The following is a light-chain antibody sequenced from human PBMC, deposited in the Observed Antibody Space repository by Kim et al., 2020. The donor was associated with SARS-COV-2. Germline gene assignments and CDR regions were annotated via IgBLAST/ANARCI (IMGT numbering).Light chain of an antibody. Sequence: DIQMTQSPSAMSASVGDRVTITCRASQGIRNDLAWFQRKPGKVPKRLIYGASTLHSGVPPRFSGSGSGTEFTLTIASLQPEDFASYYCLQHNTYPYTFGQGTKLEI. CDR1: QGIRND. V-gene: IGKV1-17*03. CDR3: LQHNTYPYT. CDR2: GAS. J-gene: IGKJ2*01.